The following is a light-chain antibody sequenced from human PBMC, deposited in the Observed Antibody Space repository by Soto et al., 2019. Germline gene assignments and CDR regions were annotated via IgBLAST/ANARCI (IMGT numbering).Light chain of an antibody. J-gene: IGLJ2*01. CDR1: SSDVGGYDF. CDR3: CSYAGDLAL. CDR2: DVS. V-gene: IGLV2-11*01. Sequence: QSVLTQPRSVSGSPGQSVTISFTGTSSDVGGYDFVSWYQQHPGKAPKLTISDVSKRPSGVPDRFSGSKSGNTASLTISGLQAEDEADYYCCSYAGDLALFGGGT.